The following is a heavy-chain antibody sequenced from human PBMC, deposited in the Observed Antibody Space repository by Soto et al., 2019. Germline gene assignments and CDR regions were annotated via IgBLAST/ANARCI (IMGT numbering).Heavy chain of an antibody. D-gene: IGHD3-3*01. CDR3: ARGLNHDFWSGYPRPLLE. V-gene: IGHV1-18*04. Sequence: QVQLVQSGAEVKKPGASVKVSCKGSGYTLTTYGISWVRQAPGQGLEWMGWITTQYSNTDYAQKFQGRVSMTTDTSTSTVYMELRSLRSDDTAVYYCARGLNHDFWSGYPRPLLEWGQGTLVTVSS. CDR1: GYTLTTYG. J-gene: IGHJ4*02. CDR2: ITTQYSNT.